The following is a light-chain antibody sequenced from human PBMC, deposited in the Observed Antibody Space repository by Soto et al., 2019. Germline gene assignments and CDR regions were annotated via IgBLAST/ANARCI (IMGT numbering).Light chain of an antibody. J-gene: IGKJ4*01. CDR1: QSINTW. CDR2: AAS. CDR3: QQANSFPFT. Sequence: DIQMTQSPSTLSASVGDRVTVTCRASQSINTWLAWYQQRPGKAPKVLIYAASCLQSGVPSRFSGSGSGTEFSLTISSLQPEDSATYYCQQANSFPFTFGGGTKVDIK. V-gene: IGKV1-12*01.